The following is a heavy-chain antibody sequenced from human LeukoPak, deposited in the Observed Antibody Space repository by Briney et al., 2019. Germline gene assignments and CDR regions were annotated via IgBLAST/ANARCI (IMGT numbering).Heavy chain of an antibody. D-gene: IGHD1-1*01. CDR1: GFTFSSYG. J-gene: IGHJ6*02. Sequence: PGGSLRLSCAASGFTFSSYGTHWVRQAPGKGLEWVANIKPDGSDRYYVDSVKGRFTISRDNTKNSLYLQMNSLRVDDTAVYYCATYINWVAGDDWGQGTTVTVSS. V-gene: IGHV3-7*01. CDR3: ATYINWVAGDD. CDR2: IKPDGSDR.